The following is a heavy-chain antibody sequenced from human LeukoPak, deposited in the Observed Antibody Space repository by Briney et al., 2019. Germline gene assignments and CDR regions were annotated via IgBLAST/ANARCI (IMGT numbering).Heavy chain of an antibody. Sequence: SQTPSLTCAISGDSVSSNSVTWNWIRQSPSRGLEWLGRTYYRSTWYNDYAVSVRGRITVNPDTSKNQFSLHLNSVTPEDTAVYYCARRLTQYDCFDPWGQGILVTVSS. D-gene: IGHD2-2*01. CDR3: ARRLTQYDCFDP. V-gene: IGHV6-1*01. CDR2: TYYRSTWYN. CDR1: GDSVSSNSVT. J-gene: IGHJ5*02.